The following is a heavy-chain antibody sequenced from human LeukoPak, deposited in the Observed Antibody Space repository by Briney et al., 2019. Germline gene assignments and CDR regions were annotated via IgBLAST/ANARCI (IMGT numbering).Heavy chain of an antibody. CDR2: ISIASSYI. D-gene: IGHD5-24*01. CDR3: ARWLQTRYYMDV. Sequence: GGSLRLYCAAAGFSFSTYDMNWVRQAPGKVLEWVSCISIASSYIFYADSVKGRFTISRDNANNSLYLQMSSLRAEDTAVYYCARWLQTRYYMDVWGKGTTVTVSS. CDR1: GFSFSTYD. V-gene: IGHV3-21*01. J-gene: IGHJ6*03.